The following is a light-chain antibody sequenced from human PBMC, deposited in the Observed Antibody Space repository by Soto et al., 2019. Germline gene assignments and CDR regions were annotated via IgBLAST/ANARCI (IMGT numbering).Light chain of an antibody. CDR2: DAS. J-gene: IGKJ1*01. CDR1: QSISSW. V-gene: IGKV1-5*01. CDR3: QQYNSYSWT. Sequence: DIQMTQSPPFLSASVGDIVTITCRASQSISSWLAWYQQKPGKAPKLLIYDASSLESGVPSRFSGSGSGTEFTLTISSLQPDDFATYYCQQYNSYSWTFGQGTKVDIK.